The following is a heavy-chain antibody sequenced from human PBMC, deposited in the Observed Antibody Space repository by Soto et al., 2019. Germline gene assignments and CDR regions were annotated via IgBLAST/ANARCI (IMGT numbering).Heavy chain of an antibody. J-gene: IGHJ3*02. V-gene: IGHV4-59*01. CDR1: GGSISSYY. Sequence: SETLSLTCTFSGGSISSYYWSLIRQPPGKGLEWIGYIYYSGSTNYNPSLKSRVTISVDTSKNQFSLKLSSVTAADTAVYYCARITITGDAFDIWGQGTMVTVS. CDR3: ARITITGDAFDI. D-gene: IGHD3-16*01. CDR2: IYYSGST.